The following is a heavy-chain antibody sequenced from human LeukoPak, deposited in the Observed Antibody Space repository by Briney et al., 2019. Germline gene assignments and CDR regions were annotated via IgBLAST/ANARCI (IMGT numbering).Heavy chain of an antibody. J-gene: IGHJ4*02. CDR1: GGSISSGDYY. CDR2: IYYSGST. V-gene: IGHV4-30-4*01. D-gene: IGHD5-12*01. Sequence: SQTLSLTCTVSGGSISSGDYYWSWIRQPPGKGLEWIGYIYYSGSTYYNPSLKSRVTISVDTSKSQFSLKLSSVTAADTAVYYCAREGGGSAAFDYWGQGTLVTVSS. CDR3: AREGGGSAAFDY.